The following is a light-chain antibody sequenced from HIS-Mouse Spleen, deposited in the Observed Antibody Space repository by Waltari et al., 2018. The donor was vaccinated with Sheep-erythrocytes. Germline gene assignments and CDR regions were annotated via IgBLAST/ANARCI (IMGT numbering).Light chain of an antibody. V-gene: IGLV2-23*01. CDR2: EGS. J-gene: IGLJ3*02. Sequence: QSALTQPASVSGSPGQSITIPCPGTRSDVGSYNLVSWYQQHPGKAPKLMIYEGSKRPSGVSNRFSGSKSGNTASLTISGIQAEDEADYYCCSYAGSSTWVFGGGTKLTVL. CDR3: CSYAGSSTWV. CDR1: RSDVGSYNL.